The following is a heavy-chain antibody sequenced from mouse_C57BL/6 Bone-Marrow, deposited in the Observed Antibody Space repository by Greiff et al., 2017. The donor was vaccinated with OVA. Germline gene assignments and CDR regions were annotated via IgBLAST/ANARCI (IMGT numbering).Heavy chain of an antibody. D-gene: IGHD4-1*01. V-gene: IGHV1-81*01. CDR3: ASENGTGAMEN. Sequence: QVQLQQSGAELARPGASVKLSCKASGYTFTSYGISWVKQRTGQGLEWIGEIYPRSGNTYYNEKFKGKATLTADKSSSTAYMELRSLTSEDTAVYFCASENGTGAMENRGEGASDTASS. CDR1: GYTFTSYG. J-gene: IGHJ4*01. CDR2: IYPRSGNT.